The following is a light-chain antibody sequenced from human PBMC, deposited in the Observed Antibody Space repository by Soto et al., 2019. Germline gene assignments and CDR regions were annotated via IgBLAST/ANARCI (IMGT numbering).Light chain of an antibody. J-gene: IGLJ1*01. V-gene: IGLV3-21*02. CDR3: QVWDNVDDHIYV. CDR1: NIDSRT. Sequence: SYELTQPPSVSVAPGQTATISCGENNIDSRTVHWYQQKPGQAPLLVVYDNSFRPSGIPNRFSGSTSGNTATLTISRVEAGDEADYYCQVWDNVDDHIYVFGTGTKVTVL. CDR2: DNS.